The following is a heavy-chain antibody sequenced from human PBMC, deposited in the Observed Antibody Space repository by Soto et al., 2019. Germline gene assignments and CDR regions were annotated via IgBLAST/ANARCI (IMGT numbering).Heavy chain of an antibody. D-gene: IGHD5-12*01. J-gene: IGHJ3*02. CDR3: ARVPTHGPGYDYALDI. Sequence: SQTLSLTCAISGDSVSSNSAAWNWIRQSPSRGLEWLGRTYYRSKWYNDYAVSVKSRITINPDTSKNQFSLQLNSVTPEDTAVYYCARVPTHGPGYDYALDIWGQGTMVTVSS. CDR2: TYYRSKWYN. V-gene: IGHV6-1*01. CDR1: GDSVSSNSAA.